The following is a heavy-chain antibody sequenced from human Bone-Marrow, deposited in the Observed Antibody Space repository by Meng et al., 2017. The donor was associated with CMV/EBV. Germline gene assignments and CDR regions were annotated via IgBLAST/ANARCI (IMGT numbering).Heavy chain of an antibody. D-gene: IGHD1-26*01. CDR2: ISAYNGNT. Sequence: ASVQVSCKASGYTFTSYGISWVRQAPGQGLEWMGWISAYNGNTNYAQKLQGRVTMTTDTSTSTACMELRSLRSDDTAGYYCARGRLVGACDYWGQGTLVTVSS. CDR3: ARGRLVGACDY. J-gene: IGHJ4*02. CDR1: GYTFTSYG. V-gene: IGHV1-18*01.